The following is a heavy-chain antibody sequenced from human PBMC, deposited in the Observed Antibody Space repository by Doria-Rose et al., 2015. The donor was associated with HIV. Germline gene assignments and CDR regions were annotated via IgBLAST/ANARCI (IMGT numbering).Heavy chain of an antibody. CDR2: IDTSSNYK. CDR3: VRPLASAGSLFDY. D-gene: IGHD6-13*01. V-gene: IGHV3-21*01. Sequence: PGKGLEWVSSIDTSSNYKDYADSVKGRFTISRDNARNSLYLQMNSLRVEDTAVYYCVRPLASAGSLFDYWGQGTLVTVSS. J-gene: IGHJ4*02.